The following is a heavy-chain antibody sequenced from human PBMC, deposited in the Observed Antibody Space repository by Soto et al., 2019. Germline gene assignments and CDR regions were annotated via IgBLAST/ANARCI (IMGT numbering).Heavy chain of an antibody. CDR2: ISGSGGST. J-gene: IGHJ3*02. D-gene: IGHD3-3*01. CDR3: WGTVWGPRRITIFGVVTPEDAFDI. Sequence: GGSLRLSCAASGFSFSSYAMSWVRQAPGKGLEWVSAISGSGGSTYYADSVKGRFTISRDNSKNTLYLQMNSLRAEDTAVYYCWGTVWGPRRITIFGVVTPEDAFDIWGQGTMVTVSS. V-gene: IGHV3-23*01. CDR1: GFSFSSYA.